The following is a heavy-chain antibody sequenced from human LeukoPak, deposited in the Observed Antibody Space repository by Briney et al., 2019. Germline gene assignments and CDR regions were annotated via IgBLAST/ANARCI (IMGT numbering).Heavy chain of an antibody. V-gene: IGHV3-30*18. D-gene: IGHD4-23*01. CDR3: AKGDFGGNYHYYGMDV. Sequence: GRSRRLSWAAARFTFSTFGMHWVRQAPGKGLEWVAFIPKDGDSQSSAESVKGRLTASRDNSKNALYLQMNSLRPEDTAVYYCAKGDFGGNYHYYGMDVWGQGTTVTVSS. CDR1: RFTFSTFG. CDR2: IPKDGDSQ. J-gene: IGHJ6*02.